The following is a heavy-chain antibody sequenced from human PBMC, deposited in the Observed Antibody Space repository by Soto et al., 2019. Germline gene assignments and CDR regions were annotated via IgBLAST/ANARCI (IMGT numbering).Heavy chain of an antibody. CDR2: ISSSSSYI. J-gene: IGHJ6*02. CDR3: ARLADIVLMVYVSYGMDV. Sequence: GPLRPSCTASQFTVASNSGSWVRHAPRKRLEWVSSISSSSSYIYYADSVKGRFTITRDNAKNSLYLQMNSLRAEDTAVYYCARLADIVLMVYVSYGMDVWGQGTTVTVSS. D-gene: IGHD2-8*01. V-gene: IGHV3-21*01. CDR1: QFTVASNS.